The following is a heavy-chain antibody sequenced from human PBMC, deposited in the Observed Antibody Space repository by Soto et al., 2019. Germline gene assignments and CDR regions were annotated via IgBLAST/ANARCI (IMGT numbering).Heavy chain of an antibody. D-gene: IGHD6-19*01. J-gene: IGHJ3*02. CDR1: GFTFSYAW. CDR3: TTEMRHSSGWYGAFDI. V-gene: IGHV3-15*01. CDR2: IKSQTDGGAT. Sequence: PGGSLRLSCAASGFTFSYAWMDWVRQAPGKGLEWVGRIKSQTDGGATDYPAPMRDRFTISRDDSKNTLFLQMNSLKTEDTAVYYCTTEMRHSSGWYGAFDIWGQGTMVTVSS.